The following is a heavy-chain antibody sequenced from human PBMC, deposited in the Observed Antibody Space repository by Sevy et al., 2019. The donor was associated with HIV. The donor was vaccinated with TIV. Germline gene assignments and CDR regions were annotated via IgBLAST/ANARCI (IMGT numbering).Heavy chain of an antibody. CDR3: AITKDYYDSSGYPFDY. Sequence: ASVKVSCKVSGYTLIQLSMHWVRQVPEKGLEWMGSFDPEDGETIYAQKFQGRVTMTEDTSTDTAYMELSSLKSEDTAIFYCAITKDYYDSSGYPFDYWGQGTLVTVSS. D-gene: IGHD3-22*01. CDR1: GYTLIQLS. J-gene: IGHJ4*02. CDR2: FDPEDGET. V-gene: IGHV1-24*01.